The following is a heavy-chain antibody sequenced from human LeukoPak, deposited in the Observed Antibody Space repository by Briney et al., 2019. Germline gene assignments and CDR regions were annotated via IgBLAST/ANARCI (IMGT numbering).Heavy chain of an antibody. Sequence: PSETLSLTCTVSGGSISSSSYYWGWIRQPPGKGLEWIGSIYYSGSTNYNPSLKSRVTISVDTSKNQFSLKLSSVTAADTAVYYCAREAPHYYYYGMDVWGQGTTVTVSS. J-gene: IGHJ6*02. CDR1: GGSISSSSYY. V-gene: IGHV4-39*07. CDR2: IYYSGST. CDR3: AREAPHYYYYGMDV.